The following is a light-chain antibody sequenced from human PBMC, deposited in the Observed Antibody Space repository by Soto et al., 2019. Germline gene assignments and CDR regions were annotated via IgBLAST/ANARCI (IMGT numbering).Light chain of an antibody. CDR1: QSVSSN. V-gene: IGKV3-15*01. Sequence: ILMTHSPATLSVSPGERATLSCRASQSVSSNLAWYQQKPGQAPRLLIYGASTRATGIPARFSGSGSGTEFTLTISSLQSEDFAVYYCQQYNNWWKFGQGTKVDIK. CDR3: QQYNNWWK. CDR2: GAS. J-gene: IGKJ1*01.